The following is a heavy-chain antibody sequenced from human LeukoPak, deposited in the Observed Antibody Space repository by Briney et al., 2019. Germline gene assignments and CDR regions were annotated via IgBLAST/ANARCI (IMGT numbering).Heavy chain of an antibody. V-gene: IGHV4-59*08. CDR3: ARGITMVRGVTGKTAWFDP. Sequence: SETLSITCTVSGGSINSYYWSWIRQPQGKGLEWIGYIYYSGSTNYYPSLKSRVTISVDTSKNQFSLKLSSVTAADTAVYYCARGITMVRGVTGKTAWFDPWGQGTLVTVSS. CDR2: IYYSGST. D-gene: IGHD3-10*01. CDR1: GGSINSYY. J-gene: IGHJ5*02.